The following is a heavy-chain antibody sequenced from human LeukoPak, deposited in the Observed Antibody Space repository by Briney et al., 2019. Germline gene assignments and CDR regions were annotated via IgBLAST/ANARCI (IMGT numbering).Heavy chain of an antibody. Sequence: GGSLRLSCTASGFTFGDNAMSWFRPAPGKGLEWVSFIGGKVYGGTTEYAASVKGRFTISRDDSKSIAYLQMNSLKIEDTAVYYCTRGPWGDYWGQGTLVTVSS. CDR2: IGGKVYGGTT. D-gene: IGHD7-27*01. CDR3: TRGPWGDY. V-gene: IGHV3-49*03. J-gene: IGHJ4*02. CDR1: GFTFGDNA.